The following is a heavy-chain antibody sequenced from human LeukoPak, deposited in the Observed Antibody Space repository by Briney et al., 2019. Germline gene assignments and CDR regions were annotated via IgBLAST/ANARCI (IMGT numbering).Heavy chain of an antibody. J-gene: IGHJ5*02. V-gene: IGHV4-39*07. CDR1: GDSMSSDNDC. Sequence: SETLSLTCSVSGDSMSSDNDCWGWIRQSPGKGLEWIGGIYNSGYNYYNPSLGSRVTLSVDTSKKEFSLNLASVTAADTAIYYCSGEPRRGGWFDPWGQGILVTVSS. CDR3: SGEPRRGGWFDP. CDR2: IYNSGYN.